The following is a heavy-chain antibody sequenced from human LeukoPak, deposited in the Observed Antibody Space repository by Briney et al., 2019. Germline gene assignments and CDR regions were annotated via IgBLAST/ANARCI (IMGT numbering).Heavy chain of an antibody. CDR2: IKSKTDGGTT. V-gene: IGHV3-15*07. J-gene: IGHJ4*02. Sequence: GGSLRLSCAASGFTFSNAWMNWVRQAPGKGLEWVGRIKSKTDGGTTDYAAPVKGRFTISRDDSKNTLYLQMTSLKTADPAVYYCTTDQGYRYADYWGPGTLVTVSS. CDR1: GFTFSNAW. D-gene: IGHD5-18*01. CDR3: TTDQGYRYADY.